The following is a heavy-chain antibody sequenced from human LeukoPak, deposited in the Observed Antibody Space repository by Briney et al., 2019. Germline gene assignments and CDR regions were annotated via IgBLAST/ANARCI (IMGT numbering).Heavy chain of an antibody. CDR2: INPSGGST. V-gene: IGHV1-46*01. CDR3: AKGYSSSGDYYYYMDV. D-gene: IGHD6-6*01. Sequence: ASVKVSCKASGYTFTDHYLHWVRQAPGQGLEWMGIINPSGGSTSYAQKFQGRVTMTRDTSTSTVYMELSSLRSEDTAVYYCAKGYSSSGDYYYYMDVWGKGTTVTVSS. CDR1: GYTFTDHY. J-gene: IGHJ6*03.